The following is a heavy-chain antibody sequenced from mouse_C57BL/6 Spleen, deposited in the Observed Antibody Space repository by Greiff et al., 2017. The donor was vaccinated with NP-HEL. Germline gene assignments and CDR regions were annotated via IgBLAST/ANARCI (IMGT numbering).Heavy chain of an antibody. D-gene: IGHD1-1*01. CDR2: IDPSSGGT. V-gene: IGHV1-72*01. CDR1: GYTFTSYG. J-gene: IGHJ3*01. Sequence: QVQLQQPGAELVKPGASVKLSCKASGYTFTSYGMHWVKQRPGRGLEWIGRIDPSSGGTKYNEKFKSKATLTVDKPASTAYMQLSSLPSEESAVYYCAREDWDYSGSLAYWGQGTLVTVSA. CDR3: AREDWDYSGSLAY.